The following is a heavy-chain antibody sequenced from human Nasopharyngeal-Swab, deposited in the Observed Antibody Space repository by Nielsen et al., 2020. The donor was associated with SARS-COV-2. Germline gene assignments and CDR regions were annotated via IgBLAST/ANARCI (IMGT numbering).Heavy chain of an antibody. J-gene: IGHJ4*02. Sequence: SETLSLTCTVSGGSISSSSYYWGWIRQPPGKGLEWIGSIYYSGSTNYNPSLKSRVTISVDTSKNQFSLKLSSVTAADTAVYYCARGPGALWGQGTLVTVSS. CDR1: GGSISSSSYY. D-gene: IGHD1-26*01. V-gene: IGHV4-39*07. CDR2: IYYSGST. CDR3: ARGPGAL.